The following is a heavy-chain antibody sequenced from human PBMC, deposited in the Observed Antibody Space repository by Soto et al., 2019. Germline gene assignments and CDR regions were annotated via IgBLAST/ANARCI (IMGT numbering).Heavy chain of an antibody. V-gene: IGHV1-3*01. D-gene: IGHD6-13*01. CDR2: INAGNGNT. CDR3: ARSGVYVAAAGIGY. Sequence: GASVKVSCKASGYTFTSYAMHWVRQAPGQRLEWMGWINAGNGNTKYSQKFQGRVTITRDTSASTAYMELSSLRSEDTAVYYCARSGVYVAAAGIGYWGQGTLVTVSS. CDR1: GYTFTSYA. J-gene: IGHJ4*02.